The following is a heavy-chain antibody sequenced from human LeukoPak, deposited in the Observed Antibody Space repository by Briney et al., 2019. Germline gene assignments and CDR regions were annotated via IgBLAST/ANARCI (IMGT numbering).Heavy chain of an antibody. J-gene: IGHJ4*02. V-gene: IGHV3-7*05. CDR1: GFTFSDYW. Sequence: GGSLRLSCAASGFTFSDYWMTWVRQAPGKGLQWVSHIKGVGSDKYYVDTLKGRFTISRDNAKTSLYLQMDSLRAEDTSVYYCAIWSSGCQFDYWGPGTLVSVSS. D-gene: IGHD3-22*01. CDR3: AIWSSGCQFDY. CDR2: IKGVGSDK.